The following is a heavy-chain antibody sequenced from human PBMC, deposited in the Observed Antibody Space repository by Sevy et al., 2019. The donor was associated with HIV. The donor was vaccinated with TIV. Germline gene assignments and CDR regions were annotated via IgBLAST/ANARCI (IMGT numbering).Heavy chain of an antibody. CDR1: GFTFSRYS. V-gene: IGHV3-30*04. J-gene: IGHJ4*02. CDR2: ISFDASNK. D-gene: IGHD3-3*01. CDR3: AKPRGVVIEDYFDY. Sequence: GGSLRLSCAASGFTFSRYSMHWVRQAPGKGLEWVATISFDASNKHYADSVKGRFTISRDNSKNTLYLQMNSLRAEDTAVYYCAKPRGVVIEDYFDYWGQGTLVTVSS.